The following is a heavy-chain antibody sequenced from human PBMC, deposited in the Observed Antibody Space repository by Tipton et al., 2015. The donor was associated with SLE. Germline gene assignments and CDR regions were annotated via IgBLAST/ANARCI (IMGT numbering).Heavy chain of an antibody. J-gene: IGHJ4*02. CDR2: IYTDGST. D-gene: IGHD3-10*01. CDR1: GFTVSSNY. CDR3: ARVNNFYGSGSFDY. Sequence: SLRLSCEASGFTVSSNYMSWVRQAPGKGLEWVSVIYTDGSTHSADSVKGRFTISRDISKNTLYLQMSSLRPDDTAVYYCARVNNFYGSGSFDYWGQGTLVTVSS. V-gene: IGHV3-66*02.